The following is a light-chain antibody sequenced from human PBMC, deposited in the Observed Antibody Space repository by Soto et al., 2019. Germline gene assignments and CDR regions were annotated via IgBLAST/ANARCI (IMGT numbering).Light chain of an antibody. J-gene: IGKJ1*01. CDR2: GAS. V-gene: IGKV3-20*01. CDR3: QQFDSSVT. CDR1: QSVSSTF. Sequence: EIVLTQSPGSLSLSPGERATLSCRASQSVSSTFFAWYQQGPGQAPRLLMYGASSRATGIPERFSGSGSGTDFTLTISRLEPEDFAVYYCQQFDSSVTFGQGTKVEIK.